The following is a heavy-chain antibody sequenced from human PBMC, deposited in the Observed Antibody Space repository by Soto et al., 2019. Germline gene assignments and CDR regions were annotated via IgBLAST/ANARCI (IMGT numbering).Heavy chain of an antibody. Sequence: QVQLVQSGAEVRQPASSVKVSCKTSGGTFSSYAISWVRQAPGQGLEWMGGIVPIVDTSTSAQKFQGRVTITADESTSTVYMELSSLRSDDTAVYYCVRVVAIPGYPDNWRQGTLVTVSS. CDR2: IVPIVDTS. CDR3: VRVVAIPGYPDN. J-gene: IGHJ4*02. V-gene: IGHV1-69*12. D-gene: IGHD5-12*01. CDR1: GGTFSSYA.